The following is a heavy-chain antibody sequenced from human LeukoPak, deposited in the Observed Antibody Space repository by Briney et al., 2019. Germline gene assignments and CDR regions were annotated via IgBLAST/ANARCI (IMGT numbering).Heavy chain of an antibody. Sequence: GGSLRLSCAASGFTFSSYGMHWVRQAPGKGLEWVGRIKRKTDGGTADFAAPVKGRFTISRDDSKNTLYLQMNSLKIEDTAVYYCTTGLSEYFDLWGQGTLVAVSA. J-gene: IGHJ4*02. CDR1: GFTFSSYG. CDR2: IKRKTDGGTA. D-gene: IGHD1-14*01. V-gene: IGHV3-15*01. CDR3: TTGLSEYFDL.